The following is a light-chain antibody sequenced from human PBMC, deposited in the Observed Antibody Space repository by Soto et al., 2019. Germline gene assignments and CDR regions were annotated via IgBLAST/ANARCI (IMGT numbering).Light chain of an antibody. CDR3: AESDDSLNACV. J-gene: IGLJ1*01. CDR2: HDD. Sequence: QCVRTQPPSVSEAPRRRVTISCSGSSSTIGSNTVNWYQQLPGKAPKILIYHDDLLPSGVSDRFSGSKSGTSASLAIRGIQSEDEAEYYCAESDDSLNACVFRTGTKVPGL. V-gene: IGLV1-36*01. CDR1: SSTIGSNT.